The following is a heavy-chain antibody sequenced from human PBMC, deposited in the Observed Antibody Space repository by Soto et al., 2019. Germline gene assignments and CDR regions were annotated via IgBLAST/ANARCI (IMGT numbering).Heavy chain of an antibody. CDR3: ARQAEGGYHYGY. V-gene: IGHV1-3*01. CDR2: INAGNGNT. J-gene: IGHJ4*02. D-gene: IGHD5-12*01. Sequence: QVQLVQSGAEVKKPGASVKVSCKASGYTFTSYAMHWVRQAPGQRLEWMGWINAGNGNTKYSQKFQRRVTSTGDTSASTAYMDLSSLRSEDTAVYYCARQAEGGYHYGYWGQGTLVTVSS. CDR1: GYTFTSYA.